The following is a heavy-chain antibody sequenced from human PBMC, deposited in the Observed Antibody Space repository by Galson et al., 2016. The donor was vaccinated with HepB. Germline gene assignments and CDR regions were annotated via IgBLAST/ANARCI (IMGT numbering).Heavy chain of an antibody. J-gene: IGHJ4*02. D-gene: IGHD3-22*01. CDR1: GFTFSNYW. CDR2: ISSDGGAK. Sequence: SGFTFSNYWMHWVRQAPGKGLLWVSRISSDGGAKNYADSVKGRFTISRDNAKNTMYLQMNSLSAKDTAAYFCARAPTFDYDVRGYYPYYFDYWGQGTLVTVSS. V-gene: IGHV3-74*01. CDR3: ARAPTFDYDVRGYYPYYFDY.